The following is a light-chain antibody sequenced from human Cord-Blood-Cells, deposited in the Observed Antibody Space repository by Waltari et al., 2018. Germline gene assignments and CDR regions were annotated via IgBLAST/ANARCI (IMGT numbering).Light chain of an antibody. Sequence: EIVVTQSPATLSMSQGDRATLSCRASQSVSSHLSWYHQKPGQAPRLRIYDASNRATGIPARFSGSGAGIEFTLTISRLECEEFTVYFSQQNSNWPPRTFGQGTKVDIK. J-gene: IGKJ1*01. CDR2: DAS. V-gene: IGKV3-11*01. CDR1: QSVSSH. CDR3: QQNSNWPPRT.